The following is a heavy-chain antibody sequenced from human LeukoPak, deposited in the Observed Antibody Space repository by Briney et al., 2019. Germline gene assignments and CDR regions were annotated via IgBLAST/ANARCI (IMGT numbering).Heavy chain of an antibody. V-gene: IGHV3-74*01. CDR3: ARGKDGVWAFDI. CDR1: AFTFNNYW. J-gene: IGHJ3*02. D-gene: IGHD3-16*01. Sequence: GGSLRLSCAASAFTFNNYWMHWVRQAPGMGLVWVSRINSDGSGTTYADSVKGRVTISRDNAKNTLYLQMNSLRAEDAAVYYCARGKDGVWAFDIWGQGTTVTVSS. CDR2: INSDGSGT.